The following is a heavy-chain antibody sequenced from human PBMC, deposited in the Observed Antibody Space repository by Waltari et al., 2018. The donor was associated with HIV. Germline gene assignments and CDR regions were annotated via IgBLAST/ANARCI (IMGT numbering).Heavy chain of an antibody. CDR3: ARDIPYGGLDAFDV. V-gene: IGHV4-61*08. J-gene: IGHJ3*01. Sequence: QVQLQESGPGLVKPSETLSLTCTVSGASVSSGDYWSWIRQPPGKGLEWIGYIYYRGSTSYNPSLEGRVTISIDRSKNQFSLKLTSVTADDTAVYYCARDIPYGGLDAFDVWGQGTVVIVSS. D-gene: IGHD3-10*01. CDR1: GASVSSGDY. CDR2: IYYRGST.